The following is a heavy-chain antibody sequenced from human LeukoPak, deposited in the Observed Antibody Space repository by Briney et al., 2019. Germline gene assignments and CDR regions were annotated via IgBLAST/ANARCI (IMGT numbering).Heavy chain of an antibody. CDR3: AKDKSRQQLVRYYFDY. V-gene: IGHV3-23*01. CDR2: ISGSGGST. Sequence: GGSLRLSCAASGFTFSSYAMSWVRQAPGKGLEWVSAISGSGGSTYYADSVKGRFTISRDNSKNTLYLQMNSLRAEDTAVYYCAKDKSRQQLVRYYFDYWGQGTLVTVSS. D-gene: IGHD6-13*01. J-gene: IGHJ4*02. CDR1: GFTFSSYA.